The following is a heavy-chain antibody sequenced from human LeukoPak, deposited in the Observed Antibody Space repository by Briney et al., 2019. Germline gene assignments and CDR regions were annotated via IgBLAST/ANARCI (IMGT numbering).Heavy chain of an antibody. V-gene: IGHV4-59*11. CDR1: GDSITSHY. CDR3: AGGDLEMATTSFDY. Sequence: SETLSLTCTVSGDSITSHYWSRIPQPPGKGLEWIGYIYYSGSTNYNPSLKSRVTISVDTSKNQFSLKLSSVTAADTAVYYCAGGDLEMATTSFDYWGQGTLVTVSS. J-gene: IGHJ4*02. CDR2: IYYSGST. D-gene: IGHD5-24*01.